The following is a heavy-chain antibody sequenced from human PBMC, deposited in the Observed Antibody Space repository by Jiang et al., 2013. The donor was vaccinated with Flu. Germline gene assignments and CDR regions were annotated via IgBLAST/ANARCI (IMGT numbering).Heavy chain of an antibody. Sequence: GTANYAQKFQGRVTITADKSTSTAYMELSSLRSEDTAVYYCARDVRYFDYWGQGTLVTVSS. CDR2: GTA. V-gene: IGHV1-69*06. J-gene: IGHJ4*02. CDR3: ARDVRYFDY.